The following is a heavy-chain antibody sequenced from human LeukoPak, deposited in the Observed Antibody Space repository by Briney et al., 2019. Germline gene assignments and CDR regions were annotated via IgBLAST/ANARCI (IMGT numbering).Heavy chain of an antibody. CDR3: ARTFYYGSGSYLVY. V-gene: IGHV4-4*02. CDR2: IYHSGST. J-gene: IGHJ4*02. CDR1: SSXNW. Sequence: SSXNWWNWVRQPPGKGLEWIGEIYHSGSTNYNPSLKSRVTISVDKSKNQFSLKLSSVTAADTAVYYCARTFYYGSGSYLVYWGQGTLVTVSS. D-gene: IGHD3-10*01.